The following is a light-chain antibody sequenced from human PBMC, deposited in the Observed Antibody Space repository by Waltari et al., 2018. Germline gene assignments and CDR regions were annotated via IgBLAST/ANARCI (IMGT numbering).Light chain of an antibody. Sequence: DIVMTQSPDSLAVSLGERAPLTCTSSQNVLYSSNNKNYLAWYQQKPGQPPKLLIYWASTRESGVPDRFSGSGSGTVFTLTITSLQAEDVAVYYCQQYYTSPITFGQGTRLEI. CDR1: QNVLYSSNNKNY. CDR3: QQYYTSPIT. V-gene: IGKV4-1*01. CDR2: WAS. J-gene: IGKJ5*01.